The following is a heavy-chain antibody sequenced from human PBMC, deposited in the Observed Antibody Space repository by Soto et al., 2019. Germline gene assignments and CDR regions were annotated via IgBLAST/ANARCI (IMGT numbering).Heavy chain of an antibody. CDR3: AKGKSTGDIDWFDP. J-gene: IGHJ5*02. CDR1: GFTLQNYA. Sequence: GGSLRLSCTASGFTLQNYAMAWVRQAPGKGLEWVSTLIGGHYGTAYSYSVKGRYTVSRDNSKNCLYLQMNSLGVEDTAMYFCAKGKSTGDIDWFDPWGQGSLVTVSS. V-gene: IGHV3-23*01. CDR2: LIGGHYGT. D-gene: IGHD3-10*01.